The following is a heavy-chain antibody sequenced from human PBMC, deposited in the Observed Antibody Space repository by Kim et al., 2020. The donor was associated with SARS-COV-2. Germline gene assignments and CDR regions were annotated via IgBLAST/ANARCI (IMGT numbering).Heavy chain of an antibody. J-gene: IGHJ2*01. Sequence: GTSNSNPSLKGRVTMSVDTSKNQFSLKLSSVTAADTAVYYCARGYWYFDLWGRGTLVTVSS. CDR2: GTS. CDR3: ARGYWYFDL. V-gene: IGHV4-4*07.